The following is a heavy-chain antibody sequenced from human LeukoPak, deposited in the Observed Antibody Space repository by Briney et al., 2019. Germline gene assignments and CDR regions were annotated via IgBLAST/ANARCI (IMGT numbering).Heavy chain of an antibody. V-gene: IGHV3-7*01. CDR2: IKPDGGEK. D-gene: IGHD3-3*01. CDR3: GSGSFWGGILEY. CDR1: GFTFSSYM. J-gene: IGHJ4*02. Sequence: PGGSLRLSCAASGFTFSSYMMTWVRQAPGKGLEWVANIKPDGGEKFYVDSVRGRFTISRDNAKNSLYLQMNSLRAEDTVVYYCGSGSFWGGILEYWGKGTRVIVSS.